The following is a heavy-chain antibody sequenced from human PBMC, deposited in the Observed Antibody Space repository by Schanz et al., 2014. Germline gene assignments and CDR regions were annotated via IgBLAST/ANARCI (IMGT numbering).Heavy chain of an antibody. CDR3: AKVREWWPYYFDY. V-gene: IGHV3-53*01. D-gene: IGHD2-15*01. J-gene: IGHJ4*02. CDR2: LYTGGST. Sequence: EVQLVESGGGLIQPGGSLRLSCAVSGFTVSTNYMTWVRQAPGKGLECVSVLYTGGSTFYAESVRGRFFISRDSSKNTLFLHMNSLRAEDTAVYYCAKVREWWPYYFDYWGQGTLVTVSS. CDR1: GFTVSTNY.